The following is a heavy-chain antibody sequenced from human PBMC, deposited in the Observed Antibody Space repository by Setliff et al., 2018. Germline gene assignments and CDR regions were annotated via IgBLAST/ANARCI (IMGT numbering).Heavy chain of an antibody. D-gene: IGHD5-12*01. CDR3: ARGGTFRYFDY. V-gene: IGHV4-59*01. CDR2: VYYSGAA. CDR1: GGSFSTYY. J-gene: IGHJ4*02. Sequence: SETLSLTCTVSGGSFSTYYWSWIRQASGKGLEWIGHVYYSGAANYNPSLKSRVTVSVDASKNQFSLRLISVTAADTAVYYCARGGTFRYFDYWGQGTPVTVSS.